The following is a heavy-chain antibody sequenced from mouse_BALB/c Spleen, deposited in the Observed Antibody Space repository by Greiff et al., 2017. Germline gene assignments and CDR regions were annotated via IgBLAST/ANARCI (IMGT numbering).Heavy chain of an antibody. V-gene: IGHV2-6-7*01. D-gene: IGHD2-12*01. CDR2: MWGDGST. J-gene: IGHJ3*01. CDR1: GFSLTGYG. CDR3: AGSDSYFAY. Sequence: VQRVESGPGLVAPSQSLSITCTVSGFSLTGYGVNWVRQPPGKGLEWLGMMWGDGSTDYKSALKSRLSISKDNSKSQVFLKMNSLQTDYTARYYCAGSDSYFAYWGQGTLVTVSA.